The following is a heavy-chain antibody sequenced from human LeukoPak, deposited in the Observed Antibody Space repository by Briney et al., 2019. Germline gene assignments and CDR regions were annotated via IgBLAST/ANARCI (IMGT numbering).Heavy chain of an antibody. Sequence: AGSLRLSCAASGFTFSSHWMSWVRQAPGKGLEWVANIKQDGSEKYCVDSVKGRFTISRDNAKNSLYLQMNSLRAEDTAEYYCARSALGAFDYWGQGTLVTVSS. V-gene: IGHV3-7*04. J-gene: IGHJ4*02. D-gene: IGHD3-16*01. CDR3: ARSALGAFDY. CDR2: IKQDGSEK. CDR1: GFTFSSHW.